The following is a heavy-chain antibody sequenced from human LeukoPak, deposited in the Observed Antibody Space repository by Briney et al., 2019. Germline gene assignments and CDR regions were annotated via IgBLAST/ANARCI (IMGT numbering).Heavy chain of an antibody. D-gene: IGHD6-13*01. CDR1: GDSISNFY. Sequence: SETLSLTCTVSGDSISNFYWSWIRQPPGKGLEWIGYISYSGNSNYNPSLKSRVTISLDTSKNQFSLKVSSVTAADTAVYYCARGWGSTWYYFDYWGRGSPVSVSS. V-gene: IGHV4-59*01. CDR3: ARGWGSTWYYFDY. J-gene: IGHJ4*02. CDR2: ISYSGNS.